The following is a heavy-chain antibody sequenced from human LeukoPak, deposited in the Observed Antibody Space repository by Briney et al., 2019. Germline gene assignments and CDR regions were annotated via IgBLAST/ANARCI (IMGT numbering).Heavy chain of an antibody. CDR1: GGSFSGYY. CDR2: INHSGST. Sequence: KPSETLSLTCAVYGGSFSGYYWSWIRQPPGKGLEWIGEINHSGSTNYNPSLKSRVTISVDTSKNQFSLKLSSVTAADTAVYYCARRPRPYSSGWYMGYYFDYWGQGTLVTVSS. CDR3: ARRPRPYSSGWYMGYYFDY. J-gene: IGHJ4*02. V-gene: IGHV4-34*01. D-gene: IGHD6-19*01.